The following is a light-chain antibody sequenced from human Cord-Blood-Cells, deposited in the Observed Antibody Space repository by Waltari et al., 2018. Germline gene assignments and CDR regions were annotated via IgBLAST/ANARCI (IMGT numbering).Light chain of an antibody. CDR3: LQDYIYPWT. CDR2: AAS. V-gene: IGKV1-6*01. CDR1: QGIRND. J-gene: IGKJ1*01. Sequence: AIQMTQSTSSLSASVGDRVTITCRASQGIRNDLGWYQQKPGKAHKLLIYAASSLQSGLPSRFSGRGAGTDFTLSISSLQPEDFATYYCLQDYIYPWTFGQGTKVEIK.